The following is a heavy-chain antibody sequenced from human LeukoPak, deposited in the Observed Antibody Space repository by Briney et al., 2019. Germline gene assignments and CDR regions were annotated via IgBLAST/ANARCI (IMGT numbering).Heavy chain of an antibody. D-gene: IGHD6-19*01. CDR3: AKDRSSGWFYPSFDY. J-gene: IGHJ4*02. Sequence: GGSLRLSCAVSGFTFGSYAMNWVRQPPGKGLEWVSTISGSGGSTYYADSVKGRFTISRDKSKNTLYLQMNSLRAEDTAVYYCAKDRSSGWFYPSFDYWGQGTLVTVSS. CDR2: ISGSGGST. V-gene: IGHV3-23*01. CDR1: GFTFGSYA.